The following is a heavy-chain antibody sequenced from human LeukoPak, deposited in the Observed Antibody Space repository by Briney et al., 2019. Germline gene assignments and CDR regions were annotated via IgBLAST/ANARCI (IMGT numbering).Heavy chain of an antibody. J-gene: IGHJ4*02. Sequence: SVKVSCKASRCTFSNYAIGWVRQAPGQGLEWMGRIIPIFGAATYAQKFQDRGTITADNSTSTVYMELRSLRSDDTAMYYCASGEYNSDVFDYWGLGTLVTVSS. D-gene: IGHD1-1*01. CDR2: IIPIFGAA. CDR3: ASGEYNSDVFDY. V-gene: IGHV1-69*06. CDR1: RCTFSNYA.